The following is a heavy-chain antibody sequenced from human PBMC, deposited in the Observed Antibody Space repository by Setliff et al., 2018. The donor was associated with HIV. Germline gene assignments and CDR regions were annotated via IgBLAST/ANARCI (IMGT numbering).Heavy chain of an antibody. Sequence: GGSLRLSCSSSELTFGDYAMSWVRQAPGKGLEWLGFIRNKANSYSTEYYASVKGRFTISRDASKSSMYLQMNSLKSEDTAVYYCVGLRYYADGAWHGGDYWGQGSLVTVSS. J-gene: IGHJ4*02. D-gene: IGHD2-8*01. CDR1: ELTFGDYA. CDR3: VGLRYYADGAWHGGDY. CDR2: IRNKANSYST. V-gene: IGHV3-49*04.